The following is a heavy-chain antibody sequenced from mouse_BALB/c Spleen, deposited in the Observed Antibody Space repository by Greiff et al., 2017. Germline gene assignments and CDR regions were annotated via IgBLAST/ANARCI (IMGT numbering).Heavy chain of an antibody. CDR1: GYTFTSYV. Sequence: VQLKESGPELVKPGASVKMSCKASGYTFTSYVMHWVKQKPGQGLEWIGYINPYNDGTKYNEKFKGKATLTSDKSSSTAYMELSSLTSEDSAVYYCARGDSYYYAMDYWGQGTSVIVSS. CDR3: ARGDSYYYAMDY. J-gene: IGHJ4*01. CDR2: INPYNDGT. V-gene: IGHV1-14*01.